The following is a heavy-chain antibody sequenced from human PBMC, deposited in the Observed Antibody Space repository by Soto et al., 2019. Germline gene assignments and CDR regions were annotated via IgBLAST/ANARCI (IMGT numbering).Heavy chain of an antibody. CDR1: GGTFSSYA. CDR3: ARDPGGTMVRGVIIRPSHYYYYGMDV. J-gene: IGHJ6*02. V-gene: IGHV1-69*13. Sequence: SVKVSCKASGGTFSSYAISWVRQAPGQGLEWMGGIIPIFGTANYAQKFQGRVTITADESTSTAYMELSSLRSEDTAVHYCARDPGGTMVRGVIIRPSHYYYYGMDVWGQGTTVTVSS. CDR2: IIPIFGTA. D-gene: IGHD3-10*01.